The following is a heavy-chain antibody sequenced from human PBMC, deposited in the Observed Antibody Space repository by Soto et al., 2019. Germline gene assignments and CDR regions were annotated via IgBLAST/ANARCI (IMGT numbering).Heavy chain of an antibody. CDR2: IIPIFSTA. D-gene: IGHD3-22*01. Sequence: ASVKVSCKASGATFSSYAIRWVRHAPGQGLEWMGVIIPIFSTANYAQKFQGRVTITADESTSTAYMELSSLRSEDTAVYYCARGRGPNYYDSSGYYFRDAFDISGQGTMVTVSS. V-gene: IGHV1-69*13. CDR1: GATFSSYA. J-gene: IGHJ3*02. CDR3: ARGRGPNYYDSSGYYFRDAFDI.